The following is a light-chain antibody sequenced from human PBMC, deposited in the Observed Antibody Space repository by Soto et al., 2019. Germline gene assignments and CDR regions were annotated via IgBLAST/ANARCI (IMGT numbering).Light chain of an antibody. V-gene: IGKV1-6*01. Sequence: AIQMTQSPSSLSASVGDRVTIACRASQGIKDDLAWYQQKPGKAPKLLIYAASSFHSGVPSRFSGSGSGTDFTLTISSLQPEDFATYYCLQDYNYPYTFGQGTKVDIK. CDR3: LQDYNYPYT. CDR2: AAS. CDR1: QGIKDD. J-gene: IGKJ2*01.